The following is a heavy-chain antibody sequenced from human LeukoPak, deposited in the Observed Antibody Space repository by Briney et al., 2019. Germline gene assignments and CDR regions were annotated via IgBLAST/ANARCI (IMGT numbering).Heavy chain of an antibody. V-gene: IGHV4-38-2*02. D-gene: IGHD4-17*01. CDR1: GYSMSSGYD. CDR2: NYQSGST. CDR3: ARDGRFRGYTVTTALPFDY. Sequence: SETLSLTCTVSGYSMSSGYDRGWNRQPPGEGLEWICVNYQSGSTYYDPPLKSPLTISVDTSKNQFSLKLSSVTAAHTAVYYCARDGRFRGYTVTTALPFDYGGQGTLVTVSS. J-gene: IGHJ4*02.